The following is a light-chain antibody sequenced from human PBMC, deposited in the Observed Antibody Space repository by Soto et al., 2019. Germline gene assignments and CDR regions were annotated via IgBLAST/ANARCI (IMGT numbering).Light chain of an antibody. CDR1: SSDVGGYNY. V-gene: IGLV2-8*01. Sequence: QSALTQPPSASGSPGQSVTISCTGTSSDVGGYNYVSWYQHHPGKAPKLMIYEVNKRPSGVSDRFSGSESGNTTSLTVSGLQAEDGVDYSCSSYAGSNSLGVFGGGTKLTVL. CDR2: EVN. J-gene: IGLJ2*01. CDR3: SSYAGSNSLGV.